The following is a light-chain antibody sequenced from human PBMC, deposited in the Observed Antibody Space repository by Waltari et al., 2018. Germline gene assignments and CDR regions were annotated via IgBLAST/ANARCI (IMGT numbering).Light chain of an antibody. Sequence: IVMTQSPATVSVSPGERATLSCRASRRVRSNLAWYQQKSGQAPRLLIYGASTRATGIPARFNGSGSWTEFTLTISSLQSEDFAIYYCQQYNIWPRWTFGQGTRVEIK. CDR1: RRVRSN. V-gene: IGKV3-15*01. CDR2: GAS. CDR3: QQYNIWPRWT. J-gene: IGKJ1*01.